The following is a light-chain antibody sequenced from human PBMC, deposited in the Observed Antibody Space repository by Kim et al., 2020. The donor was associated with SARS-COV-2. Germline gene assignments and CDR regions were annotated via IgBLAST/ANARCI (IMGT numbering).Light chain of an antibody. V-gene: IGLV3-1*01. CDR2: QDS. Sequence: VSPGQTASITCSGDKLGDKYACWYQQKPGRSPVLVIYQDSKRPSGIPERFSGSNPGNTATLAISGTQAMDEADYYCQAWDSSTAVFGGGTQLTVL. J-gene: IGLJ2*01. CDR1: KLGDKY. CDR3: QAWDSSTAV.